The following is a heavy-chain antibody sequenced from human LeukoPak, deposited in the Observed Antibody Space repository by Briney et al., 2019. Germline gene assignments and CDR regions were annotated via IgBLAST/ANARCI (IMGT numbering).Heavy chain of an antibody. CDR2: ISSSSSYI. Sequence: PGGSLRLPCAASGFTFSSYSMNWVRQAPGKGLEWVSSISSSSSYIYYADSVKGRFTISRDNAKNSLYLQMNSLRAEDTAVYYCAGDRPSGVVVVAATPGPDDAFDIWGQGTMVTVSS. CDR3: AGDRPSGVVVVAATPGPDDAFDI. CDR1: GFTFSSYS. V-gene: IGHV3-21*01. D-gene: IGHD2-15*01. J-gene: IGHJ3*02.